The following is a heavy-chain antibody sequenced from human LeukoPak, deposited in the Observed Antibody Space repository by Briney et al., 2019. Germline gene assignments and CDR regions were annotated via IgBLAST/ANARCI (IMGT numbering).Heavy chain of an antibody. CDR1: GGSISSGGYY. V-gene: IGHV4-31*03. CDR3: ARGVHDYGDYGVFDY. Sequence: PSETLSLTCTVSGGSISSGGYYWSWIRQHPGKGLEWIGYIYYSGSTYYNPSLKSRVTISVDTSKNQFSLKLSSVTAADTAVYYCARGVHDYGDYGVFDYWGQGTLVTVSS. J-gene: IGHJ4*02. D-gene: IGHD4-17*01. CDR2: IYYSGST.